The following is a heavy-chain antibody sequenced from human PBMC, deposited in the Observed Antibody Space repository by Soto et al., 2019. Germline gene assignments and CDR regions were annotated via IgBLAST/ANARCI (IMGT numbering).Heavy chain of an antibody. CDR2: IYPSDSDS. CDR3: TRERAYYYGSGSSPGY. Sequence: EVQLVQSGAEVKKPGESLKISCKASGYSFRTYWIGWVRQMPGKGLEWLGIIYPSDSDSTYSPSFQGQVTFSADKSISTAYLQWSSLKASDTAMYYCTRERAYYYGSGSSPGYWGQGTLVTVSS. CDR1: GYSFRTYW. V-gene: IGHV5-51*03. J-gene: IGHJ4*02. D-gene: IGHD3-10*01.